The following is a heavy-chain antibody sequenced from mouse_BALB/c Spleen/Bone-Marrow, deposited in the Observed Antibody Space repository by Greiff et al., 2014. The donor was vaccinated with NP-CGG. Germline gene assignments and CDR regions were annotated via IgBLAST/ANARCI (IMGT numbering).Heavy chain of an antibody. V-gene: IGHV1-67*01. CDR2: ISTYSGNT. CDR1: GYTFTDYA. Sequence: QVQLQQFGPELVRPGVSVKISCKGSGYTFTDYAMHWVKQSHAKSLEWIGVISTYSGNTNYNQKFKGKATMTVDKSSSTAYMELARLTSEDSAIYYCARSYYGNYYAMDYWGQGTSVTVSS. D-gene: IGHD1-1*01. J-gene: IGHJ4*01. CDR3: ARSYYGNYYAMDY.